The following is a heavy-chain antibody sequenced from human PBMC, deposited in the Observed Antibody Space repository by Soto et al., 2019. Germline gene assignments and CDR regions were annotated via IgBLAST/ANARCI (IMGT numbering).Heavy chain of an antibody. CDR3: AILSYGDYDDAFDI. V-gene: IGHV3-21*01. CDR1: GFTFSSYS. D-gene: IGHD4-17*01. J-gene: IGHJ3*02. Sequence: EVQLVESGGGLVKPGGSLRLSCAASGFTFSSYSMNWVRQAPGKGLEWVSSISSSSSYIYYADSVKGRFTNSRDNAKNPLYMQMNSLRAEDTAVYYCAILSYGDYDDAFDIWGQGTMVTVSS. CDR2: ISSSSSYI.